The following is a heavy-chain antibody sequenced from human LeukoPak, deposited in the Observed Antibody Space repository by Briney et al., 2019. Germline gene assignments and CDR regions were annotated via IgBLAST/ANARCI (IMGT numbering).Heavy chain of an antibody. CDR3: ARGHLKRDYGEAWFDP. CDR1: GGSISSYY. Sequence: SETLSLTCTVSGGSISSYYWSWIRQPAGKGLEWIGRIYTSGSTNYNPSLKSRVTMSVDTSKNQFSLKLSSVTAADTAVYYCARGHLKRDYGEAWFDPWGQGTLVTVSS. CDR2: IYTSGST. V-gene: IGHV4-4*07. D-gene: IGHD4-17*01. J-gene: IGHJ5*02.